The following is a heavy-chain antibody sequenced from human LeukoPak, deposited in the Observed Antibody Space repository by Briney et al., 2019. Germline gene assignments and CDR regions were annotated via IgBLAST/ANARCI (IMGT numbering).Heavy chain of an antibody. V-gene: IGHV1-69*06. CDR1: GGTFSSYA. J-gene: IGHJ6*03. CDR3: ASLDTAMVNYYYYYMDV. Sequence: SVKVSCKASGGTFSSYAISWVRQAPGQGLEWMGGIIPIFGTANYAQKFQGRVTITADKSTSTAYMELSSLRSEDTAVYYCASLDTAMVNYYYYYMDVWGKGTTVTVSS. CDR2: IIPIFGTA. D-gene: IGHD5-18*01.